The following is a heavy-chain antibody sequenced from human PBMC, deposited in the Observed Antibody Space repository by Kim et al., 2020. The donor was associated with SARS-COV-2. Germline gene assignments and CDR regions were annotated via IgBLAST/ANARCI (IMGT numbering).Heavy chain of an antibody. Sequence: SETLSLTCTVSGCSISSSSYYWGWIRQPPGKGLEWIVSIYYSWITYYNPSLKSRVTISVDTSKNQFSLKLRSVTAADTAFYYCARVDCSGGSCYW. CDR1: GCSISSSSYY. J-gene: IGHJ4*01. CDR3: ARVDCSGGSCY. CDR2: IYYSWIT. V-gene: IGHV4-39*01. D-gene: IGHD2-15*01.